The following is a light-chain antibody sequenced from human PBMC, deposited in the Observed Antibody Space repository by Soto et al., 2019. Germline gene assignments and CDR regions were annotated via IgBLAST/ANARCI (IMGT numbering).Light chain of an antibody. CDR2: SNN. Sequence: QSVLTQPPSASGTPGQRVTLSCSGSSSNIGSNTVNWYQQLPGTAPKLLIYSNNQRPSGVPDRFSGSKSRTSASLAISGLQSEDEADYYCAAWDDSLNGVVFGGGTKLTVL. J-gene: IGLJ2*01. CDR3: AAWDDSLNGVV. CDR1: SSNIGSNT. V-gene: IGLV1-44*01.